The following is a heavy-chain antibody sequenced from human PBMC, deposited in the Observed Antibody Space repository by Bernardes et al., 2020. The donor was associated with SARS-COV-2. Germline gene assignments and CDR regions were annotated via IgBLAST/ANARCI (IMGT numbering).Heavy chain of an antibody. CDR1: GFTFSRYA. CDR2: VSYDENSK. J-gene: IGHJ4*02. Sequence: GYLSHSRAASGFTFSRYAMHWVRPAPGKGLEWVAVVSYDENSKDYADSVKGRFTVSRDNSKNTLFLQMNSLRAEDTGVYHCAKTYQGYSSGWYYFDSWGRGTPVTVSS. CDR3: AKTYQGYSSGWYYFDS. D-gene: IGHD6-19*01. V-gene: IGHV3-30*18.